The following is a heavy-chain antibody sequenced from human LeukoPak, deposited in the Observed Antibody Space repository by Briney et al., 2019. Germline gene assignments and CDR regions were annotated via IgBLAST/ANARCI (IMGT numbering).Heavy chain of an antibody. CDR1: GSTFSRSW. J-gene: IGHJ4*02. CDR2: MRLAGGVT. CDR3: AKNLGGYYEYSFDY. Sequence: GGSLRLSCAASGSTFSRSWMSWVRQAPGKGLEWVALMRLAGGVTYYEESVKGRFTISRDNSKNTLYLQMNSLRAEDTAVYYCAKNLGGYYEYSFDYWGQGTLVTVSS. D-gene: IGHD3-22*01. V-gene: IGHV3-7*01.